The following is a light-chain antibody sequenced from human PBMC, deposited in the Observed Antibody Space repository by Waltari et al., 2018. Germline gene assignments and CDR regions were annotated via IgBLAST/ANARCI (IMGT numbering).Light chain of an antibody. CDR3: NSRDSSGNPYV. CDR1: SLRTYY. J-gene: IGLJ1*01. V-gene: IGLV3-19*01. CDR2: GKN. Sequence: SSELTQDPAVSVALGQTVRITCQGDSLRTYYANWYQQKPGQAPVLVIYGKNNPPSGIPYRLSASSSGNTASLTIAGAQAEDEADYYCNSRDSSGNPYVFGSGTKVTVL.